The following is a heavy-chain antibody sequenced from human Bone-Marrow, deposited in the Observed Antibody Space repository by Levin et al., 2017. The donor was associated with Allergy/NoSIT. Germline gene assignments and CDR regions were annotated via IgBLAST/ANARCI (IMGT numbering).Heavy chain of an antibody. Sequence: SETLSLTCAISGDSVSSNSAAWNWIRQSPSRGLEWLGRTYYRSKWYNDYAVSVKSRITINPDTSKNQFSLQLNSVTPEDTAVYYCARSGLRFLEWLFIPRGNAFDIWGQGTMVTVSS. CDR2: TYYRSKWYN. CDR3: ARSGLRFLEWLFIPRGNAFDI. J-gene: IGHJ3*02. D-gene: IGHD3-3*01. CDR1: GDSVSSNSAA. V-gene: IGHV6-1*01.